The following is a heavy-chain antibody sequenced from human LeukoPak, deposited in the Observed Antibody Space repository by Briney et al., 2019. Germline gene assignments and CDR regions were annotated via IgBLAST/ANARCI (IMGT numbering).Heavy chain of an antibody. CDR1: GFTFSSYS. D-gene: IGHD3-10*01. V-gene: IGHV3-21*01. Sequence: PGGSLRLSCAASGFTFSSYSMNWVRQAPGKGLEWVSSISSSSSYIYYADSVKGRFTISRDNAKNSLYLQMNSLRAEDTAVYYCARGQQGEIGESPPDYYYYGMDVWGQGTTVTVSS. CDR2: ISSSSSYI. J-gene: IGHJ6*02. CDR3: ARGQQGEIGESPPDYYYYGMDV.